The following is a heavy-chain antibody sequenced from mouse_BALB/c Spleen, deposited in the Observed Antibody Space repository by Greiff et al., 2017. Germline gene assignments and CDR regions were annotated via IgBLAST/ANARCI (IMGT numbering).Heavy chain of an antibody. Sequence: QVQLQQSGAELARPGASVKLSCKASGYTFTSYWMQWVKQRPGQGLEWIGAIYPGDGDTRYTQKFKGKATLTADKSSSTAYMQLSSLASEDSAVYYCARNYRYDGFFYAMDYWGQGTSVTVSS. CDR2: IYPGDGDT. V-gene: IGHV1-87*01. CDR1: GYTFTSYW. D-gene: IGHD2-14*01. J-gene: IGHJ4*01. CDR3: ARNYRYDGFFYAMDY.